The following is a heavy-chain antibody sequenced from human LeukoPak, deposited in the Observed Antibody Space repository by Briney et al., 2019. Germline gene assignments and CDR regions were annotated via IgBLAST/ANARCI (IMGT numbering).Heavy chain of an antibody. V-gene: IGHV3-48*03. CDR1: GFTFSSYE. J-gene: IGHJ4*02. CDR3: ARDMGSGWPDFDY. CDR2: ISSSGSTV. D-gene: IGHD6-19*01. Sequence: SGGSLRLSCAASGFTFSSYEMNWVRQAPGQGLEWVSYISSSGSTVYYADSVKGRFTISRDNAKNSLYLQMNSLRAEDTAVYYCARDMGSGWPDFDYWGQGTLVTVSS.